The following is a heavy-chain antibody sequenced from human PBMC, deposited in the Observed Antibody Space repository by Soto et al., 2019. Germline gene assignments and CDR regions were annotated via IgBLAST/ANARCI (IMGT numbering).Heavy chain of an antibody. Sequence: ASVKLSCKASVYTFTSYGSSWVRQAPGQGLEWMGWISAYNGNTNYAQKLQGRVTMTTDTSTSTAYMELRSLRSDDTAVYYCARELGDYVWGSYRFDPTNWFDPWGQGTLVTVSS. D-gene: IGHD3-16*02. CDR2: ISAYNGNT. V-gene: IGHV1-18*01. J-gene: IGHJ5*02. CDR1: VYTFTSYG. CDR3: ARELGDYVWGSYRFDPTNWFDP.